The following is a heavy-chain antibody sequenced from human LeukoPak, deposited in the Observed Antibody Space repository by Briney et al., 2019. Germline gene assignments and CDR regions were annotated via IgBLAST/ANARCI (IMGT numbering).Heavy chain of an antibody. V-gene: IGHV1-69*13. CDR2: IIPIFGTA. D-gene: IGHD3-10*02. CDR3: AELGITMIGGV. CDR1: GGTFSSYA. J-gene: IGHJ6*04. Sequence: ASVKVSCKASGGTFSSYAISWVRQAPGQGLEWMGGIIPIFGTANYAQKFQGRVTITADESTSTAYVELGSLRAEDTAVYYCAELGITMIGGVWGKGTTVTISS.